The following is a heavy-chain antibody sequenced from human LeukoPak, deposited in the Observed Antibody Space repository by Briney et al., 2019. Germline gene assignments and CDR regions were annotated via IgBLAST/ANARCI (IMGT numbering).Heavy chain of an antibody. V-gene: IGHV3-23*01. J-gene: IGHJ4*02. D-gene: IGHD1-7*01. CDR3: AKGGRITGTMDN. CDR2: ISGSAGST. CDR1: GFTFSTYA. Sequence: GGSLRLSCAASGFTFSTYAMNWVRQAPGEGLEWVSSISGSAGSTYYADSVKGRFTISRDNSRNTVYLQMNSLRAEDTAVYYCAKGGRITGTMDNWGQGTLVPVSS.